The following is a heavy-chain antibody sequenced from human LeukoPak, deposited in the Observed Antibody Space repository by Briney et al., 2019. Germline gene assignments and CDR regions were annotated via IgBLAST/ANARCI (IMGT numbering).Heavy chain of an antibody. Sequence: LWGSLRLSCAASGFTFSNYWMHWVRQDPGKGLVWVSFINPDGSTTNYADSVKGRFTISRDNAKNALYLQMNSLRAEDTAVYYCAKPARTDAFDIWGQGTMITVSS. CDR2: INPDGSTT. CDR1: GFTFSNYW. V-gene: IGHV3-74*01. D-gene: IGHD1-14*01. CDR3: AKPARTDAFDI. J-gene: IGHJ3*02.